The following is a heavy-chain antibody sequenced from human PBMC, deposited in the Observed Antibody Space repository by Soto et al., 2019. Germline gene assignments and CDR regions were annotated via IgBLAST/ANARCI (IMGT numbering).Heavy chain of an antibody. Sequence: QVQLVQSGAEVKKPGSSVKVSCKASGGILSNYAIAWLRLAPGQGLEWVGGVIPIFSIMKYAQKFQDRVTFTADDSTNTDYMELSSLTSEDTAVYYCARGRKTFGVVHFDYWGQGTLVTVSS. CDR1: GGILSNYA. CDR3: ARGRKTFGVVHFDY. CDR2: VIPIFSIM. D-gene: IGHD3-3*01. V-gene: IGHV1-69*01. J-gene: IGHJ4*02.